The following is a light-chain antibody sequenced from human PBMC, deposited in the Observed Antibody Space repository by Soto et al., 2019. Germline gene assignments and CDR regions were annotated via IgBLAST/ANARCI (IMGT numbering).Light chain of an antibody. Sequence: QSALTQPASVSGSPGQSITISCTRTSSDVGSYNFVSWYQQHPGEVPKVMIYEVSKRPSGVSDRFSGSKSGNTASLTISGLQAEDEADYYCCADAGRSTYVFGTGTKLTGL. J-gene: IGLJ1*01. CDR3: CADAGRSTYV. CDR2: EVS. CDR1: SSDVGSYNF. V-gene: IGLV2-23*02.